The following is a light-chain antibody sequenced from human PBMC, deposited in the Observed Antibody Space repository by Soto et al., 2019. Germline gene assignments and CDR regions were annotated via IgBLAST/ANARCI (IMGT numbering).Light chain of an antibody. Sequence: EVEMTQSPDTLSVSPRESVILXCRASQGIGDTLAWYQHKPGQTPRLLIYGASSRATGIPDRFSGSGSGTEFTLTISSLQSEDFSLYYCQQYYDWPITFGQGTRLENK. CDR1: QGIGDT. J-gene: IGKJ5*01. CDR2: GAS. V-gene: IGKV3D-15*01. CDR3: QQYYDWPIT.